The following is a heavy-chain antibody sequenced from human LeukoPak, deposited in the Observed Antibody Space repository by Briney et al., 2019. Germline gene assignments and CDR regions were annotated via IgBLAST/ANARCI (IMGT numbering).Heavy chain of an antibody. Sequence: GGSLRLSCAASGVTVGTNSMSWARQSPGKGLEWVSVIYSGGSTYNADSVNGRFTVSRDNSRNTLFLQMNNLRAEDTALYFCASTREYCGSAECYEYFQHWGQGTLVIVSS. J-gene: IGHJ1*01. D-gene: IGHD2-21*01. V-gene: IGHV3-53*01. CDR1: GVTVGTNS. CDR2: IYSGGST. CDR3: ASTREYCGSAECYEYFQH.